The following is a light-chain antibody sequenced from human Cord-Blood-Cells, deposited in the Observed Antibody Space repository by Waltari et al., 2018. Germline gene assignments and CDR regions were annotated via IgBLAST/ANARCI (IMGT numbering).Light chain of an antibody. CDR2: GAS. Sequence: EIVLTQSPGTLSLSPGESATLSCTASQSVSSSYLAWYQQKPGQAPRLLIYGASSRATGIPDRFSGSGSGTDFTLTISRLEPEDCAVYYCQQYGSSPMTFGQGTKVEIK. CDR1: QSVSSSY. CDR3: QQYGSSPMT. J-gene: IGKJ1*01. V-gene: IGKV3-20*01.